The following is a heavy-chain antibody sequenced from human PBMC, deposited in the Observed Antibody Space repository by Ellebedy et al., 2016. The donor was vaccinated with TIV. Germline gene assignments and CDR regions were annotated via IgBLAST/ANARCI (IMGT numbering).Heavy chain of an antibody. J-gene: IGHJ5*02. CDR2: ISSSGSTI. CDR3: ARGMATVTTARRWFDP. D-gene: IGHD4-17*01. CDR1: GFTFSDYY. Sequence: GESLKISCAASGFTFSDYYMSWIRQAPGKGLEWVSYISSSGSTIYYADSVKGRFTISRDNAKNSLYLQMNSLRAEDTAVYYCARGMATVTTARRWFDPWGQGTLVTVSS. V-gene: IGHV3-11*04.